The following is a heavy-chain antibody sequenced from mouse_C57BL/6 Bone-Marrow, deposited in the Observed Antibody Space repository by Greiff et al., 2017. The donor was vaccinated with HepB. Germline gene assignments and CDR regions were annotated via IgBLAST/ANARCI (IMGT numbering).Heavy chain of an antibody. CDR1: GYTFTSYG. D-gene: IGHD1-1*01. J-gene: IGHJ1*03. V-gene: IGHV1-81*01. CDR2: IYPRSGNT. Sequence: QVQLQHSGAELARPGASVKLSCKASGYTFTSYGISWVKQRTGQGLEWIGEIYPRSGNTYYNEKFKGKATLTADKSSSTAYMELRSLTSEDSAVYFCARWVLRRYFDVWGTGTTVTVSS. CDR3: ARWVLRRYFDV.